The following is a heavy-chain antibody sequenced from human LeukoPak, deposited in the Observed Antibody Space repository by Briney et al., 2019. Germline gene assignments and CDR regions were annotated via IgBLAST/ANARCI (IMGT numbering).Heavy chain of an antibody. D-gene: IGHD2-15*01. CDR1: GFSLSTSGVG. CDR3: ARVVAGPNWFDP. J-gene: IGHJ5*02. V-gene: IGHV2-5*02. CDR2: IYWDDDK. Sequence: SGPTLVNPTQTLTLTCTFSGFSLSTSGVGVGWIRQPPGKALEWLALIYWDDDKRYSPSLKTRLTISKDTSKNQVVLTMTNMDPVDTATYYCARVVAGPNWFDPWGQGTLVTVSS.